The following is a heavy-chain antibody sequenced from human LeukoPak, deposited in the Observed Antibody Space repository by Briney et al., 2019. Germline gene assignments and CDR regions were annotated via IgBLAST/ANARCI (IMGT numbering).Heavy chain of an antibody. CDR3: AKGGVSKPYYYYYMDV. Sequence: GGSLRLSCAASGFTFDDYAMHWVRQAPGKGLEWVSLISWDGGSTYYADSVKGRFTISRDNSKNSLYLQMNSLRAEDTALYYCAKGGVSKPYYYYYMDVWGKGTTVTVSS. D-gene: IGHD3-16*01. CDR1: GFTFDDYA. J-gene: IGHJ6*03. CDR2: ISWDGGST. V-gene: IGHV3-43D*03.